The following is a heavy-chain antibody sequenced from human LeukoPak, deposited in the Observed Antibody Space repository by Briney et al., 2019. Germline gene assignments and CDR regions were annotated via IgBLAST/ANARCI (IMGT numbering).Heavy chain of an antibody. CDR1: GFTFSSYS. CDR2: ISSSSSYI. CDR3: YGSGSYYNNWFDP. D-gene: IGHD3-10*01. Sequence: PGGSLRLSCAASGFTFSSYSMNWVRQAPGKGLDWVSSISSSSSYIYYADSVKGRFTISRDNAKNSLYLQMNSLRAEDTAVYYCYGSGSYYNNWFDPWGQGTLVTVSS. V-gene: IGHV3-21*01. J-gene: IGHJ5*02.